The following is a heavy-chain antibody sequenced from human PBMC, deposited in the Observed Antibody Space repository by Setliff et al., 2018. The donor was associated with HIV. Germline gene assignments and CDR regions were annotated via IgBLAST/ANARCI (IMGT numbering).Heavy chain of an antibody. CDR1: GFTFSSSG. J-gene: IGHJ4*02. CDR3: ARDGSWGSGFDH. CDR2: INIKNGNT. D-gene: IGHD2-15*01. V-gene: IGHV1-18*03. Sequence: ASVKVSCKASGFTFSSSGISWVRQAPGQGLEWMGWINIKNGNTNYGQKLQGRVSMTTDTSATTAYMELSSLRSEDMAVYYCARDGSWGSGFDHWGQGTQVTVSS.